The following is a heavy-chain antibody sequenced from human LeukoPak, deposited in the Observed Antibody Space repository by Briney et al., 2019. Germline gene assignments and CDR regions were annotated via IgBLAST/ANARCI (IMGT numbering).Heavy chain of an antibody. CDR1: GYTFTIYY. V-gene: IGHV1-46*01. CDR3: ATYDSGRDAFDI. CDR2: INPSGGST. J-gene: IGHJ3*02. Sequence: ASVKVSCKASGYTFTIYYMHWVRQAPGQGLEWMGIINPSGGSTSYAQKFQGRVTMTEDTSTDTAYMELSSLRSEDTAVYYCATYDSGRDAFDIWGQGTMVTVSS. D-gene: IGHD3-22*01.